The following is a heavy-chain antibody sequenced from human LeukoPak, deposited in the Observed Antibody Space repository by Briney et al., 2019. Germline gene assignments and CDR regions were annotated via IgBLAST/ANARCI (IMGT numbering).Heavy chain of an antibody. D-gene: IGHD1-26*01. CDR3: ARDRFSGSYSDY. CDR1: GGSICTYY. V-gene: IGHV4-59*01. CDR2: IYYTGST. J-gene: IGHJ4*02. Sequence: PSETLSLTCTVSGGSICTYYWSWIRQPPGKGLEWIGYIYYTGSTSYNPSLKSRVTISVDTSKNQISLKLSSVTAADTAMYYCARDRFSGSYSDYWGQGTLVTVSS.